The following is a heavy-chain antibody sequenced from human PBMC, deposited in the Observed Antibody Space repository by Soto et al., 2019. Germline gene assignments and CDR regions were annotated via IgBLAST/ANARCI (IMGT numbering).Heavy chain of an antibody. CDR2: FSGGSGAI. CDR1: GFSLGSYG. D-gene: IGHD1-1*01. J-gene: IGHJ4*02. V-gene: IGHV3-23*01. Sequence: QLLQSGGGLVQPGGSLRLSCAVSGFSLGSYGVTWVRQTPEKGLEWVTGFSGGSGAILYADSVRGRFTISRDSSTAYLQMNNLRPEDTAVYFCARWNGFGDSWGQGSLVTVSS. CDR3: ARWNGFGDS.